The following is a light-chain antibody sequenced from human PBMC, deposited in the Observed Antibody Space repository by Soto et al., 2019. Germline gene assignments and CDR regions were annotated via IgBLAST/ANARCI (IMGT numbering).Light chain of an antibody. CDR2: ATS. Sequence: DIQMTQFPSSVSASVGDRVTITCRASQGISGWLAGYQQKPGKAPQILMYATSRLQNGVPSRLSGNGSETVCTLNIGSMQSEDFATYYWQQGKSFPLTFGGGTKVVIK. CDR3: QQGKSFPLT. J-gene: IGKJ4*01. V-gene: IGKV1-12*01. CDR1: QGISGW.